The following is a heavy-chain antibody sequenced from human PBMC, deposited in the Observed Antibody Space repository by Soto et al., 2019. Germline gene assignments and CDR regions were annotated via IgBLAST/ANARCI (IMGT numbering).Heavy chain of an antibody. Sequence: ASVKVFCKASGYTFTSYGISWVRQAPGQGLEWMGGISAYNGNANYAQKLQGRVTMTADASTSTAYMELSSLRSEDTAVYYCARSEYSSSSGLYYYYGMDVWGQGTTVTVSS. V-gene: IGHV1-18*01. CDR2: ISAYNGNA. CDR3: ARSEYSSSSGLYYYYGMDV. D-gene: IGHD6-6*01. J-gene: IGHJ6*02. CDR1: GYTFTSYG.